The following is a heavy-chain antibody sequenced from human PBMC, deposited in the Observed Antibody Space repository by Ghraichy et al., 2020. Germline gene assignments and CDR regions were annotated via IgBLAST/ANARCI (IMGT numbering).Heavy chain of an antibody. J-gene: IGHJ6*02. CDR2: INHSGST. D-gene: IGHD1/OR15-1a*01. CDR3: ARGGLSSTNNNYYYGMDV. Sequence: GSLRLSCAVYGGSFSGYYWSWIRQPPGKGLEWIGEINHSGSTNYNPSLKSRVTISVDTSKNQFSLKLSSVTAADTAVYYCARGGLSSTNNNYYYGMDVWGQGTTVTVSS. CDR1: GGSFSGYY. V-gene: IGHV4-34*01.